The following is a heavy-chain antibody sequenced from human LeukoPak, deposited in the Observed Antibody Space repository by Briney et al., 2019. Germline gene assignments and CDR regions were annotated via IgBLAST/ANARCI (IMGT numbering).Heavy chain of an antibody. V-gene: IGHV4-59*13. CDR1: GGSITNYY. CDR3: ARDPSRLYGDSFAFDS. D-gene: IGHD4-17*01. J-gene: IGHJ4*02. CDR2: ISYSGNT. Sequence: SETLSLTCIVSGGSITNYYWSWIRQPPGKGLEWIGYISYSGNTKYNPSFESRVTMSVDTSKSQFSLKVSSVTAADAAVYYCARDPSRLYGDSFAFDSWGPGTVVRVSS.